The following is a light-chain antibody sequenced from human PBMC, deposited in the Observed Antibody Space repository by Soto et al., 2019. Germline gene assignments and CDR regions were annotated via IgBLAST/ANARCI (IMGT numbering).Light chain of an antibody. CDR1: QGISSS. J-gene: IGKJ1*01. CDR3: QQLNSYPPT. Sequence: TQLTQSPSSLSASIGDRVTITCRASQGISSSLAWYQQEPGKAPKLLIYAASTLQSGVPSRFSGSGSATGFTLTISSLQPEDFATYYCQQLNSYPPTFGQGTKVDIK. V-gene: IGKV1-9*01. CDR2: AAS.